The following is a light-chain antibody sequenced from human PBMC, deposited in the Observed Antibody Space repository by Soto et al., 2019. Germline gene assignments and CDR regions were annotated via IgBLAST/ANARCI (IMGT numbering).Light chain of an antibody. V-gene: IGLV2-14*01. CDR3: SSYTSSTTYTYV. Sequence: QSVLTQPPSVSGAPGQRVTISCTGSSSDVGAYNYVSWFQQHPGKAPKLMIYEVSNRPSGVSNRFSGSKSGNTASLTISGLQAEDEADYYCSSYTSSTTYTYVFGTGTKVTVL. CDR2: EVS. J-gene: IGLJ1*01. CDR1: SSDVGAYNY.